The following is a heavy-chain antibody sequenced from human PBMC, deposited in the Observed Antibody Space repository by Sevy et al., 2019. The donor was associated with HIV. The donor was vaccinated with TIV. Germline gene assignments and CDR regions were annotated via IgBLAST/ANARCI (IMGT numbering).Heavy chain of an antibody. J-gene: IGHJ4*02. D-gene: IGHD6-13*01. CDR2: ISNSGNTI. Sequence: GGSVRLSCAASGFTFNDYYMTWIRQAPGKGLEWVSYISNSGNTIKYADSVKGRFTISRDNAKNSLYLQMNSLRAEDTAVYYCAREVSSSRGDLDNWGQGTLVTVSS. V-gene: IGHV3-11*01. CDR3: AREVSSSRGDLDN. CDR1: GFTFNDYY.